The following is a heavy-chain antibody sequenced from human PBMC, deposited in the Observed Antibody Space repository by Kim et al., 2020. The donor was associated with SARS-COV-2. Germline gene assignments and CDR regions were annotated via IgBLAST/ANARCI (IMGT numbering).Heavy chain of an antibody. V-gene: IGHV3-48*04. J-gene: IGHJ4*02. D-gene: IGHD3-9*01. Sequence: GGSLRLSCAASGFTFSSYSMNWVRQAPGKGLEWVSYISSSSTIYYADSVKGRFTISRDNAKISLYLQMNSLRAEDTAVYYCARDGGIFDWLLDWGQGTLVTVSS. CDR2: ISSSSTI. CDR1: GFTFSSYS. CDR3: ARDGGIFDWLLD.